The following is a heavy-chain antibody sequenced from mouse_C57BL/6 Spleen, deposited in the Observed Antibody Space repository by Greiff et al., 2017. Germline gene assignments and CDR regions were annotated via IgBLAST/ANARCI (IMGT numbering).Heavy chain of an antibody. CDR2: ISGGGGNT. D-gene: IGHD4-1*01. CDR3: ARQNWDGWYFDV. CDR1: GFTFSIYT. J-gene: IGHJ1*03. Sequence: EVMLVESGGGLVKPGGSLKLSCAASGFTFSIYTMSWVRQTPEKRLEWVATISGGGGNTYYPDSVKGRFTISRDNAKNTLYLQMSSLRSEDTALYYCARQNWDGWYFDVWGTGTTVTVSS. V-gene: IGHV5-9*01.